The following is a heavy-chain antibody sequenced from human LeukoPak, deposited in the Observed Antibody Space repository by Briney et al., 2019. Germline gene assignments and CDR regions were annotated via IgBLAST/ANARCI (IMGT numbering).Heavy chain of an antibody. Sequence: PGESLKISCKGSGYSFIRNWIGWVRQMPGKGLEWMAIIYPGDSDTRYSPSFQGQVTISADKSIGTAYLQWSSLTASDTAMYYCARLGTSATYFEFWGQGTLVTVSS. D-gene: IGHD2-15*01. V-gene: IGHV5-51*01. CDR2: IYPGDSDT. CDR3: ARLGTSATYFEF. J-gene: IGHJ4*02. CDR1: GYSFIRNW.